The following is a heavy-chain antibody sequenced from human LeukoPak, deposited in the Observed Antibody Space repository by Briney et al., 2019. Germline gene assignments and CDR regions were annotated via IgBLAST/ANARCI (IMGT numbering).Heavy chain of an antibody. CDR3: TRTSDSSGYYFDY. J-gene: IGHJ4*02. CDR1: SGSISSGGYY. Sequence: PSETLSLTCIVSSGSISSGGYYWGWIRQHPGKGLEWIGYIYYSGSTYYNPSLKSRLTISVDTSKNQFSLKLGSVTAADTAVYYCTRTSDSSGYYFDYWGQGTLVTVSS. V-gene: IGHV4-31*03. D-gene: IGHD3-22*01. CDR2: IYYSGST.